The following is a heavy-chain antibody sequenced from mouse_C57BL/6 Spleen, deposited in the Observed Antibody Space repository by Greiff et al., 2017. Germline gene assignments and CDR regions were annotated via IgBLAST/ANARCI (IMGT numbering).Heavy chain of an antibody. CDR1: GYTFTDYY. J-gene: IGHJ1*03. V-gene: IGHV1-76*01. CDR3: ARVSRPNWYFDV. CDR2: IYPGSGNT. Sequence: VQLQQSGAELVRPGASVKLSCKASGYTFTDYYINWVKQRPGQGLEWIARIYPGSGNTYYNEKFKGKATLTAEKSSSTAYMQLSSLTSEDSAVYFCARVSRPNWYFDVWGTGTTVTVSS.